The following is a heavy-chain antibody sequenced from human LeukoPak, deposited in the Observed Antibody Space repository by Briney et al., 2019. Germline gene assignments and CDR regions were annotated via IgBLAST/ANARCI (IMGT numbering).Heavy chain of an antibody. V-gene: IGHV3-7*03. CDR1: GSTFSSYW. Sequence: PGGSLRLSCAASGSTFSSYWMSWVRQAPGKGLEWVANIKQDGSEKYYVDSVKGRFTISRDNAKNSLYLQMNSLRAEDTAVYYCAKAPNYYGSGSYFDYWGQGTLVTVSS. D-gene: IGHD3-10*01. CDR2: IKQDGSEK. CDR3: AKAPNYYGSGSYFDY. J-gene: IGHJ4*02.